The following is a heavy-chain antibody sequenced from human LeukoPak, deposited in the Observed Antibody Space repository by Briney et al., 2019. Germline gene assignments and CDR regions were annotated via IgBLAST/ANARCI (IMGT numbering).Heavy chain of an antibody. CDR3: ARDLPYDYVWGSYRQYGMDV. J-gene: IGHJ6*02. V-gene: IGHV3-23*01. D-gene: IGHD3-16*02. CDR1: GFPFSTYA. Sequence: GGSLRLSCAASGFPFSTYAMSWVRQAPGKGLEWVSSISGSAGSTYYADSVKGRFTISRDNSKNTLYLQMNSLRAEDTAVYYCARDLPYDYVWGSYRQYGMDVWGQGTTVTVSS. CDR2: ISGSAGST.